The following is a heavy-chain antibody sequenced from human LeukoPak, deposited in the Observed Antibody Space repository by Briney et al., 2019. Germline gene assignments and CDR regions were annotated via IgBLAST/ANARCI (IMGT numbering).Heavy chain of an antibody. J-gene: IGHJ6*03. CDR2: ISAYNGNT. Sequence: ASVKVSCKASGYTFTSYGISWVRQAPGQGLEWMGWISAYNGNTNYAQKFQGRVTMTRDTSISTAYMELSRLRSDDTAVYYCASPYDYFSMDVWGQGTTVTVSS. CDR3: ASPYDYFSMDV. D-gene: IGHD2-2*01. CDR1: GYTFTSYG. V-gene: IGHV1-18*01.